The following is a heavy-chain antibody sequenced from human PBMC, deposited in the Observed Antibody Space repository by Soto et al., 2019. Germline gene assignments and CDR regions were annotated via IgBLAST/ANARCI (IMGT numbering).Heavy chain of an antibody. CDR3: ARSIAAAYFDY. J-gene: IGHJ4*02. D-gene: IGHD6-13*01. V-gene: IGHV3-33*01. CDR1: EFTFSSYG. Sequence: QVQLVESGGGVVQPGRSLRLSCAASEFTFSSYGMHWVRQAPGKGLEWVAVIWYDGSNKYYADSVKGRFTISRDNSKNTLYLQMNSLRAEDTAVYYCARSIAAAYFDYWVQGTLVTVSS. CDR2: IWYDGSNK.